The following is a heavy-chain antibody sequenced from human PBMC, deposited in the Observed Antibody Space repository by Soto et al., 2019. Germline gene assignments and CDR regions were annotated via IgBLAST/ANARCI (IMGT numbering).Heavy chain of an antibody. J-gene: IGHJ6*02. Sequence: QVQLVQSGAEVKKPGSSVKVSCKASGGTFSSYAISWVRQAPGQGLEWMGGIIPIFGTANYAPKFQGRVTITADESTSTAYMELSSLRSEDTAVYYCARDRGTIFSGYGPPYYYYYGMDVWGQGTTVTVSS. D-gene: IGHD5-12*01. CDR2: IIPIFGTA. CDR3: ARDRGTIFSGYGPPYYYYYGMDV. V-gene: IGHV1-69*01. CDR1: GGTFSSYA.